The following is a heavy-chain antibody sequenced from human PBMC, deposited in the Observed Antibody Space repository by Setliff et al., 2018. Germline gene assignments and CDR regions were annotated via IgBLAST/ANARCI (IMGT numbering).Heavy chain of an antibody. D-gene: IGHD1-1*01. CDR2: ITPIFETA. CDR1: GGTLSGYA. CDR3: ARDSVTLGQLERRGGFRYYDMDV. J-gene: IGHJ6*02. Sequence: VSCKASGGTLSGYAFSWVRQAPGQGLEWVGGITPIFETAHYAQKFQDRVTITADKSTSTVYMELNSLISEDTAVYFCARDSVTLGQLERRGGFRYYDMDVWGRGTTVTVSS. V-gene: IGHV1-69*06.